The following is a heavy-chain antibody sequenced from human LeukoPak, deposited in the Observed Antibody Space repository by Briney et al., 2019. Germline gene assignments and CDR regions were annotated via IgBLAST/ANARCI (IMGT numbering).Heavy chain of an antibody. D-gene: IGHD3-22*01. Sequence: GGSLRLSCAASGFTFSSYGMHWVRQAPGKGLEWVAVISYDGSNKYYADSVKGRFTISRDNPKNTLYLQMNSLRAEDTAVYYCAKLNYYDSSGYSYDDYWGQGTLVTVSS. V-gene: IGHV3-30*18. J-gene: IGHJ4*02. CDR2: ISYDGSNK. CDR3: AKLNYYDSSGYSYDDY. CDR1: GFTFSSYG.